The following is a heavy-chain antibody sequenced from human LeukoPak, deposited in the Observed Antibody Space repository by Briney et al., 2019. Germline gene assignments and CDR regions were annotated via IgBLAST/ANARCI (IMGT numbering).Heavy chain of an antibody. Sequence: ASVKVSCKASGYTFTSYDINWVRQAPGQGLEWMGIINPSGGSTSYAQKFQGRVTMTRDTSTSTVYMELSSLRSEDTAVYYCARDTRWELLGSYYYYYGMDVWGQGTTVTVSS. CDR1: GYTFTSYD. V-gene: IGHV1-46*01. J-gene: IGHJ6*02. CDR3: ARDTRWELLGSYYYYYGMDV. D-gene: IGHD1-26*01. CDR2: INPSGGST.